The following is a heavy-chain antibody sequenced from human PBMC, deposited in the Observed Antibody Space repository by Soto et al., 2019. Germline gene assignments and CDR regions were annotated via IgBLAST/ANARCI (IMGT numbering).Heavy chain of an antibody. CDR3: ARERGDAYNHFDY. V-gene: IGHV1-3*01. D-gene: IGHD3-10*01. Sequence: QVQFVQSGAEVKKPGASVKVSCKASGYTFTNYAMNWVRQAPGQRLEWMGWINAGNGNTKYSQKFQGRVTITRDTSASTAYMDLSSLRSEDTAVYYCARERGDAYNHFDYWGQGTLVTVSS. CDR2: INAGNGNT. J-gene: IGHJ4*02. CDR1: GYTFTNYA.